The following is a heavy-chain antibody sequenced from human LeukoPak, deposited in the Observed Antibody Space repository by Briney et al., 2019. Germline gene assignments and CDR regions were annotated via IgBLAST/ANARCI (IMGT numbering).Heavy chain of an antibody. CDR3: TTVDTAMVRSPFDY. J-gene: IGHJ4*02. D-gene: IGHD5-18*01. V-gene: IGHV3-15*01. Sequence: GGSLRLSCAASGFTFSNAWMSWVRQAPGKGREWVGRIKSKTDGGTTDYAAPVKGRFTISRDDSKNTLYLQMNSLKTEDTAVYYCTTVDTAMVRSPFDYWGQGTLVTVSS. CDR2: IKSKTDGGTT. CDR1: GFTFSNAW.